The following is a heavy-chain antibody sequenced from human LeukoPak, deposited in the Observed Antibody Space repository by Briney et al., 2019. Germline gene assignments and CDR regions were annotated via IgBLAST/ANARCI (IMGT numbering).Heavy chain of an antibody. Sequence: GGSLRLSCAASGFIVSGDFMSWVRQAPGKGLEWVSVIYSDGSTYYADSVKGRFTISRDNSKNTLDLQMTGLRAEDTAVYYCARERGRGRASPWFDYWGQGTLVTVSS. CDR1: GFIVSGDF. J-gene: IGHJ4*02. CDR3: ARERGRGRASPWFDY. D-gene: IGHD1-26*01. V-gene: IGHV3-53*01. CDR2: IYSDGST.